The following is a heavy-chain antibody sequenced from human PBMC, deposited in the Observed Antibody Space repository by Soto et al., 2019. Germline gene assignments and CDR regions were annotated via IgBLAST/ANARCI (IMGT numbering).Heavy chain of an antibody. Sequence: QVQLVQSGAEVKKPGASVKVSCKASGYTFTNFGLHWVRQAPGQSLEWMGWINPGNGNTKYSQNFQGRVTITRDTSATTAYMELSRLRSEDTAVSYCAREEFGTITWSRNPQKYYYYGMDVWGQGTTVTVSS. CDR3: AREEFGTITWSRNPQKYYYYGMDV. CDR1: GYTFTNFG. J-gene: IGHJ6*02. CDR2: INPGNGNT. V-gene: IGHV1-3*01. D-gene: IGHD2-2*01.